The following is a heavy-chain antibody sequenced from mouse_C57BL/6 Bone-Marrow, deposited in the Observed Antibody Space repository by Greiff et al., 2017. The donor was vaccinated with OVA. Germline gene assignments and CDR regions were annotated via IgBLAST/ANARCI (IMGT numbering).Heavy chain of an antibody. D-gene: IGHD1-1*01. Sequence: QVQLQQSGAELVRPGTSVKMSCKASGYTFTNYWIGWAKQRPGHGLEGLGDIYPGGGYTNYNEKFKGKATLTADKSSSTAYMQVSSLTSEDSAIYYCARGDYGSSYGYFDVWGTGTTVTVSS. V-gene: IGHV1-63*01. CDR1: GYTFTNYW. J-gene: IGHJ1*03. CDR2: IYPGGGYT. CDR3: ARGDYGSSYGYFDV.